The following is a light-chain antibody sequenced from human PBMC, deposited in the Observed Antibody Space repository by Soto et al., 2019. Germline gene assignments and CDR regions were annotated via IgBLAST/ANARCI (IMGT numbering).Light chain of an antibody. J-gene: IGKJ2*01. CDR2: GAS. Sequence: EIVMTQSPATLSVSPGERATLSCRASQSVTSNLAWYQQKPGQAPRLLIYGASTRATGIPARFSGSGSGTEFTLTISSLQSEDSAVYYCQQYNNWYTFGQGTQLEIK. V-gene: IGKV3-15*01. CDR3: QQYNNWYT. CDR1: QSVTSN.